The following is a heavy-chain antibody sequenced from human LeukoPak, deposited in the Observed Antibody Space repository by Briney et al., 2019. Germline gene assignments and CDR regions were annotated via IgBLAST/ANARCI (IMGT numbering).Heavy chain of an antibody. CDR3: ARGYDYYGSGSS. CDR1: GYTFTSYD. D-gene: IGHD3-10*01. CDR2: MNPNSGNT. V-gene: IGHV1-8*01. Sequence: ASVKVSCKASGYTFTSYDINWVRQATGQGLEWMGWMNPNSGNTGYAQKFQGRVTMTRNTSISTAYMELSSLRSEDTAVYYCARGYDYYGSGSSWGQGTLVTVSS. J-gene: IGHJ5*02.